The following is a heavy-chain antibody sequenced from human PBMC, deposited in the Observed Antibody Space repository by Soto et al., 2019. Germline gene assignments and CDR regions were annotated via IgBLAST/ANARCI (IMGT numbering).Heavy chain of an antibody. CDR2: IIPILGIA. CDR1: GGTFSSYT. V-gene: IGHV1-69*02. CDR3: ASLMSSGYYYGMDV. J-gene: IGHJ6*02. D-gene: IGHD3-10*01. Sequence: QVQLVQSGAEVKKPGSSVKVSCKASGGTFSSYTISWVRQAPGQGLEWMGRIIPILGIANYAQKFQGRVTITADKFTRTAYMELSSLRSEDTAVYYCASLMSSGYYYGMDVWRQGTTVTVSS.